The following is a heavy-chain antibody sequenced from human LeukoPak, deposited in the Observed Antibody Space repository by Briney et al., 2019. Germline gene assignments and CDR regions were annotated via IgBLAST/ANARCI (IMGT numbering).Heavy chain of an antibody. V-gene: IGHV4-59*12. CDR1: GGSISSYY. J-gene: IGHJ4*02. CDR2: IYHSGST. Sequence: NPSETLSLTCTVSGGSISSYYWSWIRQPPGKGLEWIGYIYHSGSTYYNPSLKSRVTISVDRSKNQFSLKLSSVTAADTAVYYCARVSRRLYYFDYWGQGTLVTVSS. CDR3: ARVSRRLYYFDY. D-gene: IGHD2-2*01.